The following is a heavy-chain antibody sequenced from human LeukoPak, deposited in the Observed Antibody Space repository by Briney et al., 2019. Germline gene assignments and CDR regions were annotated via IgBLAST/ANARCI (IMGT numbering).Heavy chain of an antibody. Sequence: GGSLRLSCAASGFTFSNAWMSWVRQAPGKGLQWVGRIKSKTDGGTTDYAAPVKGRFTISRDDSKNTLYLQMNSLKTEDTAVYYCTTDGAYNWNDVAWFDPWGQGTLVTVSS. CDR1: GFTFSNAW. V-gene: IGHV3-15*01. D-gene: IGHD1-1*01. J-gene: IGHJ5*02. CDR2: IKSKTDGGTT. CDR3: TTDGAYNWNDVAWFDP.